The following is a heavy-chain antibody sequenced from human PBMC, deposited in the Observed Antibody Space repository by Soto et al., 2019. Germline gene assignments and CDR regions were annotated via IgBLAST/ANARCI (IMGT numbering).Heavy chain of an antibody. V-gene: IGHV3-30*03. CDR1: GFTFSSYG. CDR3: ARDPGIVGATSDDY. D-gene: IGHD1-26*01. Sequence: QVQLVESGGGVVQPGRSLRLSCAASGFTFSSYGMHWVRQAPGKGLEWVAVISYDGSNKYYADSVKGRFTISRDNSKNTLYLQMNSLGAEDTAVYYCARDPGIVGATSDDYWGQVTLVTVSS. J-gene: IGHJ4*02. CDR2: ISYDGSNK.